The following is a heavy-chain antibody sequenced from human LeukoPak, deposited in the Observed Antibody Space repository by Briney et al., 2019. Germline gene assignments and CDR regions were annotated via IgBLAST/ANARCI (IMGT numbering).Heavy chain of an antibody. CDR2: FDPEDGET. CDR3: ATDRPSQYYDFWSGYYRHYYYYGMDV. V-gene: IGHV1-24*01. Sequence: ASVKVSCKVSGHTLTELSMHWVRQAPGRGLEWMGGFDPEDGETIYAQKFQGRVTMTEDTSTDTAYMELSSLRSEDTAVYYCATDRPSQYYDFWSGYYRHYYYYGMDVWGQGTTVTVSS. J-gene: IGHJ6*02. D-gene: IGHD3-3*01. CDR1: GHTLTELS.